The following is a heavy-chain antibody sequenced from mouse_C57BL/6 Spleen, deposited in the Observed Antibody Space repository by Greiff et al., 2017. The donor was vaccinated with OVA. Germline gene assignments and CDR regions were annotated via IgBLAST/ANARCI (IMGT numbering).Heavy chain of an antibody. J-gene: IGHJ1*03. V-gene: IGHV1-80*01. CDR3: ARTLSYYGSSTGYFDV. CDR2: IYPGDGDT. D-gene: IGHD1-1*01. Sequence: QVQLKQSGAELVKPGASVKISCKASGYAFSSYWMNWVKQRPGKGLEWIGQIYPGDGDTNYNGKFKGKATLTADKSSSTAYMQLSSLTSEDSAVYFCARTLSYYGSSTGYFDVWGTGTTVTVSS. CDR1: GYAFSSYW.